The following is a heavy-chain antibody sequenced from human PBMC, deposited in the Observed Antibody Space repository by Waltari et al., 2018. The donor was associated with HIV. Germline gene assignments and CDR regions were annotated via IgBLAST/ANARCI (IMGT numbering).Heavy chain of an antibody. Sequence: EVQLEESGGSCVQPGGSLRLSCEASGCTFSADAMNWVRQAPGKGLEWISYISSTSFNIKYADSVKGRFTISRDNTKNSLDLEMNNLRDGDTAVYYCARDTLNLYFGLDVWGRGTAVTVSS. J-gene: IGHJ6*02. CDR2: ISSTSFNI. CDR1: GCTFSADA. CDR3: ARDTLNLYFGLDV. V-gene: IGHV3-48*02.